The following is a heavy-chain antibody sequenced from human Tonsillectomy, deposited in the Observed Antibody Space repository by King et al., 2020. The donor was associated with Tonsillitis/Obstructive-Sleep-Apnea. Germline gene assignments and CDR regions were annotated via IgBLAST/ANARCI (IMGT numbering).Heavy chain of an antibody. J-gene: IGHJ6*02. CDR2: IDPSDSYT. D-gene: IGHD3-10*01. Sequence: QLVQSGAEVKKPGESLRISCKGSGYSFTNYWINWVRQMPGKGLEWMGRIDPSDSYTNYSPSFQGHVTISADKSINTAYLQWSSLKASDTAIFYCASTGGLFGSGNYFSNAMDVWGQGTTVTVSS. CDR1: GYSFTNYW. CDR3: ASTGGLFGSGNYFSNAMDV. V-gene: IGHV5-10-1*01.